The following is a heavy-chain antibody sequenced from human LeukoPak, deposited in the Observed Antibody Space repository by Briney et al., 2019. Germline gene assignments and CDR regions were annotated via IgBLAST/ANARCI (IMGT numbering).Heavy chain of an antibody. J-gene: IGHJ3*02. CDR3: ARDLGGDAFDI. V-gene: IGHV4-59*01. Sequence: KPSETLSLTCTVSGGSISSYYWSWIRQPPGKGLEWIGYIYYSGSTNYNPSLKSRVTISVDTSKNQFSLKLSSVTAADTAVYYCARDLGGDAFDIWGQGTMVTVSS. D-gene: IGHD4-23*01. CDR1: GGSISSYY. CDR2: IYYSGST.